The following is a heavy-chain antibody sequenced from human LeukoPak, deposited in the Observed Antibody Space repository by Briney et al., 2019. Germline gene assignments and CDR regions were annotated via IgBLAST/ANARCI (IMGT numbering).Heavy chain of an antibody. CDR2: ITGSGGNT. Sequence: GASLRLSCAASGFTFSNYAMSWVGQAPGKGLEWVSAITGSGGNTYYADSVKGRFTISRDNSKNTVFLQMSSLRTEDTAVYYCAKWGDYDVLTGYYVSNYWGQGTLVTVSS. V-gene: IGHV3-23*01. CDR3: AKWGDYDVLTGYYVSNY. D-gene: IGHD3-9*01. CDR1: GFTFSNYA. J-gene: IGHJ4*02.